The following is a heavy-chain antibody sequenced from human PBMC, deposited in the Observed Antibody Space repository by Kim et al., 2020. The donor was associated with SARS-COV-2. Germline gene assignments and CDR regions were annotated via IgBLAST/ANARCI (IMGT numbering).Heavy chain of an antibody. CDR2: IHYSGST. J-gene: IGHJ5*01. CDR1: GGSITSYY. Sequence: SETLSLTCTVSGGSITSYYWSWVRQPPRKGMEWIGYIHYSGSTNNNTSLKSRVPISVYTSTNQIPLNLRSVTAAATAVYYYASRRAGNGTRNNW. CDR3: ASRRAGNGTRNNW. V-gene: IGHV4-59*08.